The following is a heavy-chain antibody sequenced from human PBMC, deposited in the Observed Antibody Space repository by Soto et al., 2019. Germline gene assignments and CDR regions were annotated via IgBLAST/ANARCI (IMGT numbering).Heavy chain of an antibody. D-gene: IGHD3-10*01. CDR3: ARGQAGSYSFNC. J-gene: IGHJ4*02. CDR1: GFTLTNYW. CDR2: VNGDGSTT. Sequence: EVQLVESGGGIVQPGGSMRLSCVVSGFTLTNYWIHWVRQAPGKGLVWVSRVNGDGSTTNYADSLSGRFTISRDNARSTVFLQMNSLGADDTALYYCARGQAGSYSFNCWGQGTLVTVSS. V-gene: IGHV3-74*01.